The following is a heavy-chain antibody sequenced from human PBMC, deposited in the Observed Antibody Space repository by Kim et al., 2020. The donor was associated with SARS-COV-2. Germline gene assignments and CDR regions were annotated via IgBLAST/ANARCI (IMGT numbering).Heavy chain of an antibody. J-gene: IGHJ6*02. V-gene: IGHV3-48*03. Sequence: GGSLRLSCAASRFTFSSYEMNWVRQAPGKGLEWVSYISSSGSTIYYADSVKGRFTISRDNAKNSLYLQMNSLRAEDTAVYYCARSQYSGSYGGNYYYGMDVWGQGTTVTVSS. D-gene: IGHD1-26*01. CDR1: RFTFSSYE. CDR3: ARSQYSGSYGGNYYYGMDV. CDR2: ISSSGSTI.